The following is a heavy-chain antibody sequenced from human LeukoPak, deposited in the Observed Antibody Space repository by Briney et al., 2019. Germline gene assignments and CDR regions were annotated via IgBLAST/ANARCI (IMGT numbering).Heavy chain of an antibody. CDR1: GFTFGDYL. V-gene: IGHV3-49*03. D-gene: IGHD5/OR15-5a*01. CDR2: TRSSAYGGTT. J-gene: IGHJ5*01. CDR3: AKACLLRGFDS. Sequence: GGSLRLSCTTSGFTFGDYLMSWFRQAPGKGLEWVGFTRSSAYGGTTEYAASVKGRFTISRDNSKSIAYLQMTSLKTEDTAVYYCAKACLLRGFDSWGQGTLVTVSS.